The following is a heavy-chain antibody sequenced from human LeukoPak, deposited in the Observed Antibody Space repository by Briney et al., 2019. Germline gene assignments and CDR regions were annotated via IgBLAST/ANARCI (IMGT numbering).Heavy chain of an antibody. V-gene: IGHV3-23*01. J-gene: IGHJ4*02. CDR1: GFTFSNYA. CDR3: AKPISPFEY. D-gene: IGHD2-2*02. Sequence: GGSLRLSCAASGFTFSNYAMGWVRQAPGKGLEWVSGIGSSGGNTYYADSVKGRFTISRDNSKNTLYLQMNSLRTEDTAVYYCAKPISPFEYWGQGTLVTVSS. CDR2: IGSSGGNT.